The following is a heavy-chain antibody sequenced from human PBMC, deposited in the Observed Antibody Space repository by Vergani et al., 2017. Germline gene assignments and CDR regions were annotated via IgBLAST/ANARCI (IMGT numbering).Heavy chain of an antibody. Sequence: EVQLLESGGGLVQPGGSLRLSCAASGFTFSSYAMSWVRQAPGKGLEWVSAISGSGGSTYYADSVKGRFTISRDNSKNTPYLQMNSLRAEDTAVYYCAKDGGYDSSGYYVCVDYWGQGTLVTVSS. V-gene: IGHV3-23*01. CDR1: GFTFSSYA. D-gene: IGHD3-22*01. CDR3: AKDGGYDSSGYYVCVDY. CDR2: ISGSGGST. J-gene: IGHJ4*02.